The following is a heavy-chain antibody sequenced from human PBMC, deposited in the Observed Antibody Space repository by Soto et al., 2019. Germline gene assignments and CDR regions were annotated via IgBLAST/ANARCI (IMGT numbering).Heavy chain of an antibody. CDR1: GFTFSSYA. CDR2: ISYDGSNK. J-gene: IGHJ4*02. Sequence: LRLSCAASGFTFSSYALHWVRQAPGKGLEWVAVISYDGSNKNYADSVKGRFTISRDNSKNTLYLQMNSLRAEDTAVYFCANMAAAATGWGQGTLVTVSS. D-gene: IGHD6-13*01. V-gene: IGHV3-30-3*01. CDR3: ANMAAAATG.